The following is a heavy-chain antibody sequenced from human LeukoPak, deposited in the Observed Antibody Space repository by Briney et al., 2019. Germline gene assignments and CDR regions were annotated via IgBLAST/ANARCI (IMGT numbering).Heavy chain of an antibody. Sequence: GGSLRLSCAASGFTFSSYWMHWVRQGPGKGLVWVSRISTDGSSTNSADSVKGRFTISRDNAKNTLYLQMNSLRAEDTAVYYCVREYSSSSGRAFDIWGLGTMVTVSP. CDR3: VREYSSSSGRAFDI. D-gene: IGHD6-6*01. CDR2: ISTDGSST. CDR1: GFTFSSYW. V-gene: IGHV3-74*01. J-gene: IGHJ3*02.